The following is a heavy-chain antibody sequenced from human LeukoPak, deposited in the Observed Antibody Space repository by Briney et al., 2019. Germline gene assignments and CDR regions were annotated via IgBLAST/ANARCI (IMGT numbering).Heavy chain of an antibody. Sequence: PGESLKISCKGSGYSFTSYWIGWVRQMPGKGLEWMGIIYPGDSDTRYSPSFQGQVTISADKSISTAYLQWSSLKASDTAMYYCARSSGYDYVEGDLDYWGQGTLVTVSS. CDR2: IYPGDSDT. J-gene: IGHJ4*02. V-gene: IGHV5-51*01. CDR3: ARSSGYDYVEGDLDY. D-gene: IGHD5-12*01. CDR1: GYSFTSYW.